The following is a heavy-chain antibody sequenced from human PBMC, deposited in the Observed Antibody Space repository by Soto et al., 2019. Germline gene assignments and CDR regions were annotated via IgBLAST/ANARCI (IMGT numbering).Heavy chain of an antibody. J-gene: IGHJ4*02. CDR1: GFTFSNYW. D-gene: IGHD3-10*01. Sequence: EAQLVQSGGGLVQPGGSMSLSCAASGFTFSNYWMHWVRQAPGKGLVWVSGIKFDGSRTTYADSVKGRFTISRDNAKNTVYLQMNSLSAEDTAVYYCARDAGNAMGRGYDNWGQGTLVTVSS. CDR2: IKFDGSRT. V-gene: IGHV3-74*03. CDR3: ARDAGNAMGRGYDN.